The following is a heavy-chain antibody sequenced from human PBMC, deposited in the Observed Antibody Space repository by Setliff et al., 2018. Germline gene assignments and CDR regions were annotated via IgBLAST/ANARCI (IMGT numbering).Heavy chain of an antibody. CDR3: RIRSXXXXDDX. J-gene: IGHJ4*01. D-gene: IGHD3-10*01. V-gene: IGHV4-34*01. CDR2: XXHRGST. CDR1: GGSISNYY. Sequence: SETLSLTCTVYGGSISNYYWSWXRQPPXXXLEWIEEXXHRGSTNYSQSLRSRVTMSVDTSKKQLSLKISSMTAAATGGYYCRIRSXXXXDDXWGHGTRVT.